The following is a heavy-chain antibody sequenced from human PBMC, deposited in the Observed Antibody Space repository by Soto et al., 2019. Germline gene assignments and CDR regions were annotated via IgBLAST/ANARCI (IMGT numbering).Heavy chain of an antibody. J-gene: IGHJ6*02. D-gene: IGHD5-18*01. CDR3: AKDLKGSYIYGVFLGDYYYYGMDV. CDR2: ISYDGSNK. V-gene: IGHV3-30*18. CDR1: GFTFSSYG. Sequence: QVQLVESGGGVVQPGRSLRLSCAASGFTFSSYGMHWVRQAPGKGLEWVAVISYDGSNKYYADSVKGRFTISRDNSKNTLYLQMNSLRAEDTAVYYCAKDLKGSYIYGVFLGDYYYYGMDVWGQGTTVTVSS.